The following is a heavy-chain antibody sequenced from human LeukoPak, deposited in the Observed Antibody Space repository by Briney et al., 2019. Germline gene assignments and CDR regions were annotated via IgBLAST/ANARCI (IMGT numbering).Heavy chain of an antibody. D-gene: IGHD3-3*01. CDR1: GGSISSYY. CDR2: IYTSGNT. V-gene: IGHV4-4*07. Sequence: PSETLSLTCTVSGGSISSYYWTWIRQPAGKGLEWIGRIYTSGNTNYNPSLKSRVTMSVDTSKNQFSLKLSSVTAADTAVYYCARHRPTDFWSGYYLNYWGQGTLVTVSS. CDR3: ARHRPTDFWSGYYLNY. J-gene: IGHJ4*02.